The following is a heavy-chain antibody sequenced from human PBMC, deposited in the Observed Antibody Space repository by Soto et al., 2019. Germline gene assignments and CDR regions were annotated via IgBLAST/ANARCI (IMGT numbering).Heavy chain of an antibody. D-gene: IGHD4-17*01. CDR1: GYTCTSYD. Sequence: QMQLVQSGAEVKKPGASVKDSCKASGYTCTSYDINWVRQATGQGLEWMGWMKPNSGNTGYAQKFQGRVTMTRKTSISPAYMELSSLKSEDTAVYYCARTLYGDNVDYWGQGALVTVSS. V-gene: IGHV1-8*01. CDR2: MKPNSGNT. J-gene: IGHJ4*02. CDR3: ARTLYGDNVDY.